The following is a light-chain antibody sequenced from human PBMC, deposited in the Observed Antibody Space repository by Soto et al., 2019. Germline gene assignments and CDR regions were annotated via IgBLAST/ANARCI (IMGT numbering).Light chain of an antibody. CDR2: GAS. CDR3: QQYGSSPYT. CDR1: QSVSSSY. Sequence: EIVLTQSPGTLSLSPGERATLSCRASQSVSSSYLAWYQQKPGQAPRLLIYGASARATGIPDRFSGSGSGTDFTLTISRLEREDFVVYYCQQYGSSPYTFGQGTKLEIK. V-gene: IGKV3-20*01. J-gene: IGKJ2*01.